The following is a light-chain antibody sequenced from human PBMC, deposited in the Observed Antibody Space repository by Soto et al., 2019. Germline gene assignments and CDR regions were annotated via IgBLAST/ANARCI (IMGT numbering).Light chain of an antibody. CDR1: NSNIGNNT. CDR3: LSWDDSLKAWV. Sequence: QSVLTQPPSASGTPGQRVSISCSGSNSNIGNNTVNWYQQLPGAAPKLVIYSNNLRPSGVPDRFSGSKSGTSDSLAISGLQSEDETDYYCLSWDDSLKAWVFGGGTKLTVL. V-gene: IGLV1-44*01. J-gene: IGLJ3*02. CDR2: SNN.